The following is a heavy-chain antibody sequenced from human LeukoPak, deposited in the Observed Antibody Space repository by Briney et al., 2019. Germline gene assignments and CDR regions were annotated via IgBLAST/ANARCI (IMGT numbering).Heavy chain of an antibody. CDR3: ARGSYYDSSGYYSSFDI. J-gene: IGHJ3*02. Sequence: ASVKVSCKASGYIFTTYDIGWVRQATGQGLEWMGWLNPNSGNAGYAQKFQGRVTISRSTSISTAYMELSSLRSDDTAVYYCARGSYYDSSGYYSSFDIWGQGTMVTVSS. V-gene: IGHV1-8*03. D-gene: IGHD3-22*01. CDR1: GYIFTTYD. CDR2: LNPNSGNA.